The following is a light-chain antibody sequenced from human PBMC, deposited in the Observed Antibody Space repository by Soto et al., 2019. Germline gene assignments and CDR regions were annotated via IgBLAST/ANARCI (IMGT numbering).Light chain of an antibody. CDR2: KAS. J-gene: IGKJ1*01. CDR3: QHYNSYSEA. CDR1: QTISSW. Sequence: IQMTQSPSTLSSSVGDRVTITCRASQTISSWLAWYQQKTGKAPKLLIYKASTLKSGVPSRFSGSGSGTEVTLTISSLQIDEVATYYCQHYNSYSEAFGQGTKVDI. V-gene: IGKV1-5*03.